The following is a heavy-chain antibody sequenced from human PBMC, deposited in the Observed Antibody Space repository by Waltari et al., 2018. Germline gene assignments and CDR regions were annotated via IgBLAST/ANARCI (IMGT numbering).Heavy chain of an antibody. CDR3: ARTGEDYYGMDV. V-gene: IGHV3-43*01. J-gene: IGHJ6*02. CDR1: GFTFDDYT. Sequence: EVQLVESGGVVVQPGGSLRLSCAASGFTFDDYTMHWVRQAPGKGLEWVSLISWDGGSTYYADSVKGRFTISRNNSKNSLYLQMNSLRTEDTALYYCARTGEDYYGMDVWGQGTTVTVSS. D-gene: IGHD7-27*01. CDR2: ISWDGGST.